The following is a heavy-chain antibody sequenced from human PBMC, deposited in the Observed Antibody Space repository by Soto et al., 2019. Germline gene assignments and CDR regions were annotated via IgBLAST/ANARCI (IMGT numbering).Heavy chain of an antibody. CDR2: ISSGSKTI. CDR1: GFTFSGYS. Sequence: VGSLRLSCAASGFTFSGYSVNWVRQAPGKGLEWVSYISSGSKTIYYAESVKGRFTVSRDNARNSQYLQMNSLRDEDTAVYYCAREDILGVRSFDYWGQGTLVTVSS. CDR3: AREDILGVRSFDY. V-gene: IGHV3-48*02. J-gene: IGHJ4*02. D-gene: IGHD3-9*01.